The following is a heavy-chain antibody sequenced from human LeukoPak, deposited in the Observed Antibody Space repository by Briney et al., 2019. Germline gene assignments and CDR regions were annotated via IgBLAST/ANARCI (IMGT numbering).Heavy chain of an antibody. CDR3: ARDDSYCVSGTGLDPFDI. D-gene: IGHD2-21*02. J-gene: IGHJ3*02. CDR2: IKQDGSEK. V-gene: IGHV3-7*04. Sequence: PGGSLRLSCAASGFTFSSYWMSWVRQAPGKGLEWVANIKQDGSEKYYVDSVKGRFTISRDNAKNSLYLQMNSLRAEDTAVYYCARDDSYCVSGTGLDPFDIWGQGTMVTVSS. CDR1: GFTFSSYW.